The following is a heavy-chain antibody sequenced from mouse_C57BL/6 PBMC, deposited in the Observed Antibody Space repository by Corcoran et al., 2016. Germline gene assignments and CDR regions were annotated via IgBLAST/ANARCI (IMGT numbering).Heavy chain of an antibody. CDR3: ARSPDGYYDY. V-gene: IGHV1-26*01. Sequence: EVQLQQSGPELVKPGASVKISCKASGYTFTDYYMNWVKQSHGKSLEWIGDINPNNGGTSYNQKFKGKATLTVDKSSSTAYMELRSLPSEDSAVYYCARSPDGYYDYWGQGTTLTVSS. D-gene: IGHD2-3*01. CDR1: GYTFTDYY. CDR2: INPNNGGT. J-gene: IGHJ2*01.